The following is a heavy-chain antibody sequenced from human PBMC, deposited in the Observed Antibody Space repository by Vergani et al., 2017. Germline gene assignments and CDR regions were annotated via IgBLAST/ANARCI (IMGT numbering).Heavy chain of an antibody. CDR1: GFTFSTYA. CDR3: AGPQETSGYYNGAYDC. V-gene: IGHV3-23*01. Sequence: EVQLLESGGGLVQPGGSLRLSCAASGFTFSTYAMTWVRQAPGKGLEWFSTISSDGGSTYYADSVKGRFTISRDNSKNTLSLLMNSLTAEDTPIYYCAGPQETSGYYNGAYDCWGERMRITVSS. D-gene: IGHD3-22*01. J-gene: IGHJ4*02. CDR2: ISSDGGST.